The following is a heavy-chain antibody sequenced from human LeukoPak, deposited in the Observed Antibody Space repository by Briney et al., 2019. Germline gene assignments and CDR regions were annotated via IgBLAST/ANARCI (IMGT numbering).Heavy chain of an antibody. D-gene: IGHD3-10*01. CDR3: ARSYGSGTYDAFDI. CDR1: GGSISSSNW. CDR2: IYHSGST. V-gene: IGHV4-4*02. Sequence: SGTLSLTCAVSGGSISSSNWWSWVRQPPGKGLEWIGEIYHSGSTNYNPSLKSRVTISVDKSKNQFSLKLSSVSAADTAVYYCARSYGSGTYDAFDIWGQGTTVTVSS. J-gene: IGHJ3*02.